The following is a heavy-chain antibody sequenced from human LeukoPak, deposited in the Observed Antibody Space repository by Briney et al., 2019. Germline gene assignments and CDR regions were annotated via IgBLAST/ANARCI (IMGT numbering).Heavy chain of an antibody. V-gene: IGHV4-59*01. J-gene: IGHJ3*02. CDR3: ARDRCTNGVCYPEVDAFDI. CDR2: IYYSGST. D-gene: IGHD2-8*01. Sequence: SETLSLTCTVSGGSISSYYWSWLRQPPGKGLEWIGYIYYSGSTNYNPSLKSRVTISVDTSKNQFSLKLSSVTAADTAVYYCARDRCTNGVCYPEVDAFDIWGQGTMVTVSS. CDR1: GGSISSYY.